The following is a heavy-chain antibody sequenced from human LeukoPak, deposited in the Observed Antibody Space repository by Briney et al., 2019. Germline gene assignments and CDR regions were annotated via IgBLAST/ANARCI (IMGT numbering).Heavy chain of an antibody. V-gene: IGHV1-2*02. CDR2: INPNSGGT. J-gene: IGHJ6*03. CDR3: ARDSGATHYYYYYMGV. Sequence: ASVKVSCKASGYTFTGYYMHWVRQAPGQGLEWMGWINPNSGGTNYAQKFQGRVTMTRDTSISTAYMELSRLRSDDTAVYYCARDSGATHYYYYYMGVWGKGTTVTVSS. D-gene: IGHD1-26*01. CDR1: GYTFTGYY.